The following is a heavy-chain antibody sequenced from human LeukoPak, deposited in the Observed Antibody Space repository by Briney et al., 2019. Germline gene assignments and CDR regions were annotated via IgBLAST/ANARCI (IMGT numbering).Heavy chain of an antibody. CDR1: GGSISSYY. Sequence: SETLSLTCTVSGGSISSYYWSWIRQPPGKGLEWIGYIYYSGSTNYNPSLKSRVTISVDTSKNQFSLKLSSVTAADTAVYYCARGSSSWFFDYWGQGTLVTVSS. CDR3: ARGSSSWFFDY. J-gene: IGHJ4*02. CDR2: IYYSGST. D-gene: IGHD6-13*01. V-gene: IGHV4-59*01.